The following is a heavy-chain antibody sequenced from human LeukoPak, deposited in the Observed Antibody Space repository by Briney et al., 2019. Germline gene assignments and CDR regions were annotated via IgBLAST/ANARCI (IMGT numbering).Heavy chain of an antibody. CDR3: ARGSLNRVITFGGVIVDDY. Sequence: PSETLSLTCAVHGGSFSGYYWSWIRQPPGKGLEWIGEINHSGRANYNPSLKSQVTMSVDTSNNQFSLSLSSVTAADTAVYYCARGSLNRVITFGGVIVDDYWGQGTLVTVSS. V-gene: IGHV4-34*01. D-gene: IGHD3-16*02. J-gene: IGHJ4*02. CDR2: INHSGRA. CDR1: GGSFSGYY.